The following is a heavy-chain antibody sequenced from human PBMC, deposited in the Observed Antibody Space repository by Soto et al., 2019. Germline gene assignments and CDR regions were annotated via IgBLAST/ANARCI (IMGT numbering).Heavy chain of an antibody. J-gene: IGHJ5*02. CDR3: ARMASFGSLNWFDP. Sequence: SVKVSCKASGYIFTNNDVSWVRQATGQGLEWMGWMNPGSGDTGYAQKFQGRVTMTRNISIATAYMELSSLRADDTAIYYCARMASFGSLNWFDPWGQGTLVTVSS. V-gene: IGHV1-8*01. CDR1: GYIFTNND. CDR2: MNPGSGDT. D-gene: IGHD5-18*01.